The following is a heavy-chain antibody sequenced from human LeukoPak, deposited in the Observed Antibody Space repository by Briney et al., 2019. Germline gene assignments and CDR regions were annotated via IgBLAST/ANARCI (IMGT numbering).Heavy chain of an antibody. CDR2: VYYSGTT. J-gene: IGHJ4*01. CDR3: ARPGDHPSYAVPGYFDY. CDR1: GGSIRGSTYY. D-gene: IGHD3-16*01. Sequence: PSETLSLTCSVSGGSIRGSTYYWAWIRQPPGKGLEWIGSVYYSGTTYYNPSLRSRVTISVDTSKNQFSLNLRSLTAADTAVYYCARPGDHPSYAVPGYFDYWGHGTLVTVSS. V-gene: IGHV4-39*01.